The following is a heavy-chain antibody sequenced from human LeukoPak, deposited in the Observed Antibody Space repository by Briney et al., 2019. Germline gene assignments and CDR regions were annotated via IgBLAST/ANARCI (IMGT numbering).Heavy chain of an antibody. Sequence: GGSWKISCKGSGYPFSIFWIGGVGQIPGKGLGWMGIIFPVDSDTTSSPSFQGQVTISVDKAINTAYLQWSSLKASDTAMYYCARVVDYGDYRNGFLDYWGQGTLVTVSS. CDR1: GYPFSIFW. CDR2: IFPVDSDT. CDR3: ARVVDYGDYRNGFLDY. V-gene: IGHV5-51*01. J-gene: IGHJ4*02. D-gene: IGHD4-17*01.